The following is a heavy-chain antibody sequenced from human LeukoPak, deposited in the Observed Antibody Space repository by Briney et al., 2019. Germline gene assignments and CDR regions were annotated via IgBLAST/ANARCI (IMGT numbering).Heavy chain of an antibody. CDR1: GGSISSSNYY. CDR2: IHYSGNT. Sequence: SETLSLTCTVSGGSISSSNYYWGRIRQPPGKGLEWIGTIHYSGNTYYNPSLKSRVAISVDTSKNQFSLRLSSVTAADTAVYYCARDFGDYRVDYWGQGTLVTVSS. V-gene: IGHV4-39*01. J-gene: IGHJ4*02. CDR3: ARDFGDYRVDY. D-gene: IGHD4-17*01.